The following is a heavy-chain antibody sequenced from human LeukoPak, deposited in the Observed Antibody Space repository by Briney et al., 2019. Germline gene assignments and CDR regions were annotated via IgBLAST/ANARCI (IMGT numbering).Heavy chain of an antibody. V-gene: IGHV2-5*02. CDR3: AHRTLWGLSSAFDI. CDR2: IYWDDDK. J-gene: IGHJ3*02. Sequence: KASGPTLVNPTQTLTLTCTFSGFSLIISGVGVGWVRQPPGKALEWLGIIYWDDDKSYSPSLKTRLTITKDTSKNQVVLTMTNMDPVDTATYFCAHRTLWGLSSAFDIWGQGTMVTVSS. CDR1: GFSLIISGVG. D-gene: IGHD3-16*01.